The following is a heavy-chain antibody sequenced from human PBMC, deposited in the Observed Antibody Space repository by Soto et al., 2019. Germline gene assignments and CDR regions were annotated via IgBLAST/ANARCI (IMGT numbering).Heavy chain of an antibody. D-gene: IGHD1-26*01. J-gene: IGHJ6*04. CDR3: ARDDVLCVGGRYYGVRLEV. V-gene: IGHV3-66*01. CDR1: GFTLSSKY. CDR2: IQSGGPT. Sequence: PGGSLILSCAASGFTLSSKYMSWVLQAPGKGLEWVSLIQSGGPTYYADSVKGRFTISRDTSENTLHLQMDSLRAEDTAVYYCARDDVLCVGGRYYGVRLEVWGKGTTVTVSS.